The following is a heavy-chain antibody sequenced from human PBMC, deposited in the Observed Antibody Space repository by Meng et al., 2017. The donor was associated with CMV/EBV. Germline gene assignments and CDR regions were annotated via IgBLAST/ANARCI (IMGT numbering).Heavy chain of an antibody. CDR1: GFTFRSHE. CDR2: ISVPVNII. Sequence: GESLKISCAASGFTFRSHEMNWVRQAPGKGLEWISYISVPVNIIYYADSVKGRFTISRDNAKNSLYLQMNSLRAEDTAVYYCARVVPSSSYYSSLKYYYGMDVWGQGTTVTVSS. D-gene: IGHD3-22*01. CDR3: ARVVPSSSYYSSLKYYYGMDV. J-gene: IGHJ6*02. V-gene: IGHV3-48*03.